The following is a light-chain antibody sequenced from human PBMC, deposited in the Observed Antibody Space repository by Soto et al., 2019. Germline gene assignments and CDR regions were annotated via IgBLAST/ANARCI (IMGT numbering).Light chain of an antibody. CDR1: SSNIGSYY. J-gene: IGLJ2*01. CDR2: RNN. CDR3: AAWDGSLSGLV. V-gene: IGLV1-47*01. Sequence: QSVLTQPPSTSGTPGQKVTISCSGRSSNIGSYYVSWYQQLPGTAPKVLVFRNNQRPSGVPDRFSGSKSGTSASLAISGLRSEDEADYYCAAWDGSLSGLVFCGGTKLTVL.